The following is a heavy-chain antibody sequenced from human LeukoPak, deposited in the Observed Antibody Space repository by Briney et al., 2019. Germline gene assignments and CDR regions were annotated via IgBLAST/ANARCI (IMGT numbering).Heavy chain of an antibody. J-gene: IGHJ5*02. CDR1: GGSISSSSYY. D-gene: IGHD3-3*01. CDR2: IYYSGST. Sequence: PSETLSLTCSVSGGSISSSSYYWGWIRQPPGKGLEWIGTIYYSGSTYYNPSLKSRVTISVDTSKNQFSLKLSSVTAADTAVYYCARSRAYYDFWSGNNWFDPWGQGTLVTVSS. V-gene: IGHV4-39*01. CDR3: ARSRAYYDFWSGNNWFDP.